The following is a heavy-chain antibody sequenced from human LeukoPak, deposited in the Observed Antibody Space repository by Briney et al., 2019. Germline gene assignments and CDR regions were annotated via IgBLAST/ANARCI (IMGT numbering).Heavy chain of an antibody. CDR2: INPSGGST. CDR3: ARDNSVGDNAWWFDP. CDR1: GYTFTSYY. J-gene: IGHJ5*02. D-gene: IGHD1-26*01. Sequence: ASVSVSCRASGYTFTSYYMHWVRQAPGQGLECMGIINPSGGSTSYAQKFQGRVTMTRDMSTSTVYMEPSSLRSEDTAVYYCARDNSVGDNAWWFDPWGQGTLVTVSS. V-gene: IGHV1-46*01.